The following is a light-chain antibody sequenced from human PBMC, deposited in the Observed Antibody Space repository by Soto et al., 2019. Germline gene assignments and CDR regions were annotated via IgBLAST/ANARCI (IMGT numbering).Light chain of an antibody. CDR3: QQYNGYWT. V-gene: IGKV1-5*03. J-gene: IGKJ1*01. Sequence: DIQMTQSPSTLSASVGDRVTITCRASQSISGSLAWYQQKPGKAAKLLIYEASNLKSGVPSRFSGSGSGTEYALTISSLQPDDSASYYCQQYNGYWTFGQGTRVEIK. CDR2: EAS. CDR1: QSISGS.